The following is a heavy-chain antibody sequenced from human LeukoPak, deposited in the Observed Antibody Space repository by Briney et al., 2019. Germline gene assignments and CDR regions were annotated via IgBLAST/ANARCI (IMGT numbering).Heavy chain of an antibody. Sequence: GGSLRLSCAASGFTFSTYSMNWVRQAPGKGLEWVPSIGSSSSYIYYADSVKGRFTISRDNAKNSLYLQMNSLRIEDTAVYYCASSGSGYNDYWGQGTLVTISS. CDR3: ASSGSGYNDY. D-gene: IGHD3-3*01. V-gene: IGHV3-21*01. CDR2: IGSSSSYI. J-gene: IGHJ4*02. CDR1: GFTFSTYS.